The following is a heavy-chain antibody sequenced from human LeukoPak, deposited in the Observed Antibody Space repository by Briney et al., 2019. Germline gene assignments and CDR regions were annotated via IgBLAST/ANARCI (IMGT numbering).Heavy chain of an antibody. J-gene: IGHJ4*02. V-gene: IGHV1-2*02. CDR1: GYTFTGYY. CDR2: INPNSGGT. D-gene: IGHD5-24*01. Sequence: RRASVKVSCKASGYTFTGYYMHWVRQAPGQGLEWMGWINPNSGGTNYAQKFQGRVTMTRDTSISTAYMELSRLRSDDTAVYYCARDSPARDGYRIWGQGTLVTVSS. CDR3: ARDSPARDGYRI.